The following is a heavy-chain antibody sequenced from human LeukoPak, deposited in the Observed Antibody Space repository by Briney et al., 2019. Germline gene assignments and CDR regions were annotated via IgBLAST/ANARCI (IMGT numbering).Heavy chain of an antibody. Sequence: GGSLRLSCAASGFTFSSYAMSWVRQAPRKGLEWVSAISGSGGSTYYADSVKGRFTISRDNSKNTLYLQMNSLRAEDTAVYYCAKGALGQWLVHDAFDIWGQGTMVTVSS. CDR1: GFTFSSYA. D-gene: IGHD6-19*01. V-gene: IGHV3-23*01. J-gene: IGHJ3*02. CDR3: AKGALGQWLVHDAFDI. CDR2: ISGSGGST.